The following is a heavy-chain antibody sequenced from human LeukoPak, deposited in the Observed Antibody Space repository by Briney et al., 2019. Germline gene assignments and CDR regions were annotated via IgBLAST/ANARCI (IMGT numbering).Heavy chain of an antibody. D-gene: IGHD3-10*01. J-gene: IGHJ4*02. CDR1: GGTFSSYA. V-gene: IGHV1-69*13. Sequence: ASVKVSCKASGGTFSSYAISWVRQAPGQGLEWMGGIIPIFGTANYAQKFQGRVTITADESTSTAYMELSSLRSEDTAVYYCARGVGELFDMGYWGQGTLVTVSS. CDR3: ARGVGELFDMGY. CDR2: IIPIFGTA.